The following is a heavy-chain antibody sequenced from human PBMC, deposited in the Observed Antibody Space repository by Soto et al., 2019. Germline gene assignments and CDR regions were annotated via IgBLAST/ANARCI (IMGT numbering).Heavy chain of an antibody. CDR2: IYYSGST. V-gene: IGHV4-61*01. J-gene: IGHJ5*02. CDR1: GGSVSSGSYY. CDR3: ARLVWSYGTWFDP. Sequence: SETLSLTCTVSGGSVSSGSYYWSWIRQPPGKGLEWIGYIYYSGSTNYNPSLKSRVTISVDTSKNQFSLKLSSVTAADTAVYYCARLVWSYGTWFDPWGQGTLVTVSS. D-gene: IGHD5-18*01.